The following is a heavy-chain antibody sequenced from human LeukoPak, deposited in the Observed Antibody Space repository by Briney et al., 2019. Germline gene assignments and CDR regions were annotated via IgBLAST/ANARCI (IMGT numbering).Heavy chain of an antibody. CDR1: GFTFSNYV. CDR2: IRFDGSNK. D-gene: IGHD5-18*01. J-gene: IGHJ6*02. CDR3: ARDRVYKGYSYGPVFGGMDV. V-gene: IGHV3-33*01. Sequence: PGRSLTLSCAASGFTFSNYVMQWVRQAPGKGLEWVAVIRFDGSNKYYADSVKGRFTISRDNSKNTLYLQMDSLRAEDTAVYYCARDRVYKGYSYGPVFGGMDVWGQGTTVTVSS.